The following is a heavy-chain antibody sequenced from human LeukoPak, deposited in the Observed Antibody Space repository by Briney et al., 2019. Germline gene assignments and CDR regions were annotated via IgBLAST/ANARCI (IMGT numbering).Heavy chain of an antibody. D-gene: IGHD3-10*01. Sequence: SETLSLTWAVHGGSFSDYYWSWIRQSPGKGLEWIGEINHSGRTNYNPSLKSRLTISVDTSKNQFSLKLNFVTATDTAVYYCARGWFGLWHTSYVDDNAFDIWGQGTMVTVSS. CDR1: GGSFSDYY. V-gene: IGHV4-34*01. CDR2: INHSGRT. J-gene: IGHJ3*02. CDR3: ARGWFGLWHTSYVDDNAFDI.